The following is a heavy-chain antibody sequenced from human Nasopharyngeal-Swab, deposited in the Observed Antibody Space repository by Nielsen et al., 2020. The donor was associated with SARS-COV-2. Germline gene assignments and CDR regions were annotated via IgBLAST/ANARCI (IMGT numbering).Heavy chain of an antibody. CDR2: IGAAGNT. CDR3: AKYLGSGSYQAFCDY. Sequence: GESLKISCAASGLTFSSSAISWVRQAPGMGLEWVSVIGAAGNTIYADSVKGRFTISRDNSKNTVYLQMNSLRAEDTAVYYCAKYLGSGSYQAFCDYWGHGTLVTVSS. D-gene: IGHD1-26*01. V-gene: IGHV3-23*01. CDR1: GLTFSSSA. J-gene: IGHJ4*01.